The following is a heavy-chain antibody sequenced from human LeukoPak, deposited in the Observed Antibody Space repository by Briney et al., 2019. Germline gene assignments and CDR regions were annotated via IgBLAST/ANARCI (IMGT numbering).Heavy chain of an antibody. CDR1: GYTFTSYG. D-gene: IGHD1-14*01. V-gene: IGHV1-18*03. J-gene: IGHJ3*01. Sequence: ASVKASCKASGYTFTSYGISWVRQAPGQGLEWMGWISTDDGHTNFAQNLQGRITMTRDTPTSTVYMYLWSLRSDDMAVYYCARDRGDRPDTFDVWGQGTMVTVS. CDR2: ISTDDGHT. CDR3: ARDRGDRPDTFDV.